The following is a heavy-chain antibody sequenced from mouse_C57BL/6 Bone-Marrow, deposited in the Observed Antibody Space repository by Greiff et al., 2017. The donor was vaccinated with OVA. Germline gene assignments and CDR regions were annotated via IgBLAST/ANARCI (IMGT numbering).Heavy chain of an antibody. J-gene: IGHJ4*01. CDR1: GFSLTSYG. D-gene: IGHD1-1*01. CDR2: IWSGGST. CDR3: ARKNGSSYHYAMDY. Sequence: QVQLKESGPGLVQPSQSLSITCTVSGFSLTSYGVHWVRQSPGKGLEWLGVIWSGGSTDYNAAFISRLSISKDNSKSQVFFKMNSLQADDTAIYYCARKNGSSYHYAMDYWGQGTSVTVSS. V-gene: IGHV2-2*01.